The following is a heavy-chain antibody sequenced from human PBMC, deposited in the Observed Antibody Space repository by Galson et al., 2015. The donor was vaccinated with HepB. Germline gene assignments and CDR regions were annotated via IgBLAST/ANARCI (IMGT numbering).Heavy chain of an antibody. CDR2: IIPILGTR. D-gene: IGHD3-10*01. Sequence: SVKVSCKASGGPFSNYAISWVRQAPGQGLEWMGGIIPILGTRSYAQKFQVRVTFTADTSTSTAYMELSSLRSEDTAVYYCARDSPRAITGYSYGSGAHYGLDVWGPGTTVTVSS. CDR3: ARDSPRAITGYSYGSGAHYGLDV. CDR1: GGPFSNYA. V-gene: IGHV1-69*10. J-gene: IGHJ6*02.